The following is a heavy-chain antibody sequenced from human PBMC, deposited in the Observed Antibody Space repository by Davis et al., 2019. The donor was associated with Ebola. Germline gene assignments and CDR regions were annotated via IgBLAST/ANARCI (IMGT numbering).Heavy chain of an antibody. Sequence: ASVQVSCKASGYTFTSYGITWVRHAPGQGLEWMGWINPHNGNTNYAQNVQGRVIMTSDTATTTAYMEVGSLRSDDTAVYYCARAQFPTTSDHWGQGTLVSVSS. J-gene: IGHJ4*02. CDR3: ARAQFPTTSDH. V-gene: IGHV1-18*04. CDR1: GYTFTSYG. CDR2: INPHNGNT. D-gene: IGHD1-1*01.